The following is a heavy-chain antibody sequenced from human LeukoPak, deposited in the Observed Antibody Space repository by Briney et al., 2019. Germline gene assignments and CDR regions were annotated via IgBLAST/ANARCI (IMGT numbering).Heavy chain of an antibody. Sequence: GASVKVSCKASGRTFTMYAVHWVRQAPGQRLEWMGWINGGNGNTKYSQKFQGRVTITRDTSASTAYMELSSLRSEDTAVYYCARTGRLNYYDNSGPPGFDYWGQGTLVTVSS. V-gene: IGHV1-3*01. CDR3: ARTGRLNYYDNSGPPGFDY. J-gene: IGHJ4*02. D-gene: IGHD3-22*01. CDR2: INGGNGNT. CDR1: GRTFTMYA.